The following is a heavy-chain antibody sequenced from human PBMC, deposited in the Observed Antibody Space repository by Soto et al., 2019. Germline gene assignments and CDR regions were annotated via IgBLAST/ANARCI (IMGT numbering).Heavy chain of an antibody. J-gene: IGHJ6*02. CDR1: GFTFSNYG. D-gene: IGHD2-8*01. CDR2: ISYDGSPK. Sequence: QVQLVESGGGVVQPGRSLRLSCAASGFTFSNYGMHWVRQAPGKGLEWVALISYDGSPKLYADSFKGRFAISRDDPQNSVFLQMASLRPEDTAVYFGAKDWDGFTVPVYTYGMDVWGQGTTVTVSS. CDR3: AKDWDGFTVPVYTYGMDV. V-gene: IGHV3-30*18.